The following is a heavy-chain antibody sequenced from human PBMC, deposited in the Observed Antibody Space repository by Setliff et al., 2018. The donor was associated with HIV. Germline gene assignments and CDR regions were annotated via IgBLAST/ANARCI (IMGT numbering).Heavy chain of an antibody. D-gene: IGHD1-26*01. CDR3: ALLWPFDY. CDR1: GFIFSNAW. Sequence: AGGSLRLSCAASGFIFSNAWMNWVRQAPGKGLEWVANINEGGSDQYYVDSVKGRFTISRDNAKNSLYLQMNSLRAEDTAIYYCALLWPFDYWGQGTQVTVSS. V-gene: IGHV3-7*03. J-gene: IGHJ4*02. CDR2: INEGGSDQ.